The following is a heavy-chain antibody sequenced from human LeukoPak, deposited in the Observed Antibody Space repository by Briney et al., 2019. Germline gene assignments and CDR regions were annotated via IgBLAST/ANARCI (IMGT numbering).Heavy chain of an antibody. Sequence: PSETLSLTCNVSDYSISSVYYWGWIRQSPGKGLEGIGSIYHTGYTYYNPSLKSRITISLETSRTQFSLKLNSVTAADTAVYFCVTTGHSSGWQFDYWGQGTLVTVSS. D-gene: IGHD6-19*01. CDR2: IYHTGYT. CDR3: VTTGHSSGWQFDY. V-gene: IGHV4-38-2*02. J-gene: IGHJ4*02. CDR1: DYSISSVYY.